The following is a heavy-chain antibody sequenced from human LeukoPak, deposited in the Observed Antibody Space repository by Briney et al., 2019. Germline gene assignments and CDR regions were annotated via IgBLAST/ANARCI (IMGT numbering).Heavy chain of an antibody. CDR2: IIPIFGTA. D-gene: IGHD3-9*01. CDR3: ARDETAYDILTGYYLKNWFDP. Sequence: ASVKVSCKASGGTFSRYAISWVRQAPGQGLEWMGGIIPIFGTANYAQKFQGRVTITTDESTSTAYMELSSLRSEDTAVYYCARDETAYDILTGYYLKNWFDPWGQGTLVTVSS. J-gene: IGHJ5*02. CDR1: GGTFSRYA. V-gene: IGHV1-69*05.